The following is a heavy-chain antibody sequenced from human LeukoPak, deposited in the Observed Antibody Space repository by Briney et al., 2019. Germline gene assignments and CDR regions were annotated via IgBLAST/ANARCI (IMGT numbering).Heavy chain of an antibody. CDR2: INHSGST. CDR1: GGSFSGYY. CDR3: ARVAAAGTFDYYYYMDV. V-gene: IGHV4-34*01. Sequence: SETLSLTCAVYGGSFSGYYWSWIRQPPGKGLEWIGEINHSGSTNYNPSLKSRVTVSVDTSKNQLSLKLSSVTAADTAVYYCARVAAAGTFDYYYYMDVWGKGTTVTVSS. J-gene: IGHJ6*03. D-gene: IGHD6-13*01.